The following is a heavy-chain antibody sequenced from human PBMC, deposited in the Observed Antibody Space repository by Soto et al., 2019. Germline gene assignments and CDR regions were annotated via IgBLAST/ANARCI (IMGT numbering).Heavy chain of an antibody. CDR3: ARLPQQLVWDYYYYGMDV. D-gene: IGHD6-13*01. CDR1: GGSTSSYY. V-gene: IGHV4-59*08. CDR2: IYYSGST. Sequence: SETLSLTCTVSGGSTSSYYWSWIRQPPGKGLEWIGYIYYSGSTNYNPSLKSRVTISVDTSKNQFSLKLSSVTAADTAVYYCARLPQQLVWDYYYYGMDVWGQGTTVTVSS. J-gene: IGHJ6*02.